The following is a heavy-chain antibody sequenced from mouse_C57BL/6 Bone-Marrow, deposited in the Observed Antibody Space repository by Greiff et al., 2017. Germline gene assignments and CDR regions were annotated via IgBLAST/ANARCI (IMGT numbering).Heavy chain of an antibody. CDR2: INPNNGGT. V-gene: IGHV1-22*01. Sequence: VQLQQPGAELVKPGASVKLSCKASGYTFTDYNMHWVKQSHGKSLEWIGYINPNNGGTSYNQKFKGKATLTVNKSSSTAYMELRSLTSEDSAVYYCARRILGFFDYWGQGTTLTVSS. J-gene: IGHJ2*01. CDR3: ARRILGFFDY. D-gene: IGHD1-1*01. CDR1: GYTFTDYN.